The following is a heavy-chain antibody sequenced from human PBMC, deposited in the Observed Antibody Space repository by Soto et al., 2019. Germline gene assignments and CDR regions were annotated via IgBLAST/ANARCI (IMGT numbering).Heavy chain of an antibody. CDR2: IYYSGST. Sequence: QVQLQESGPGLVKPSETLSLTCTVSGGSISSYYWSWIRQPPGKGLEWIGYIYYSGSTNYNPSLKSRVTISVDTSKNQSALKLSSVTAADTAVYYCARQGSLHFDYWGQGTLVTVSS. CDR3: ARQGSLHFDY. J-gene: IGHJ4*02. CDR1: GGSISSYY. D-gene: IGHD6-13*01. V-gene: IGHV4-59*08.